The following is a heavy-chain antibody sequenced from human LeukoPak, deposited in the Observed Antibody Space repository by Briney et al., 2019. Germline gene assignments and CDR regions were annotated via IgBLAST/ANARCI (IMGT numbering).Heavy chain of an antibody. Sequence: PGGSLRLSCAASGFTFSSYAMSWVRQAPGKGLEWVSAISGSGGSTYYADSVKGRFTISRDNSKNTLYLQMNSLRAEDTAVYYWARTGRGITMIVVVILDYWGQGTLVTVSS. D-gene: IGHD3-22*01. J-gene: IGHJ4*02. CDR1: GFTFSSYA. CDR2: ISGSGGST. V-gene: IGHV3-23*01. CDR3: ARTGRGITMIVVVILDY.